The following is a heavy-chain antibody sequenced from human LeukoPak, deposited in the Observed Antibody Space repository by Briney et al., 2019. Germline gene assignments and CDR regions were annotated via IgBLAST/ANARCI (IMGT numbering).Heavy chain of an antibody. CDR2: IYSGGST. CDR3: ARALYGVVVLDY. V-gene: IGHV3-53*01. Sequence: LPGGSLRLSCAASGFTVSSNYMSWVRQAPGKGLEWVSAIYSGGSTYYADSVKGRFTISRDNSKNTLYLQMNSLRAEDTAVYYCARALYGVVVLDYWGQGTLVTVSS. CDR1: GFTVSSNY. J-gene: IGHJ4*02. D-gene: IGHD3-22*01.